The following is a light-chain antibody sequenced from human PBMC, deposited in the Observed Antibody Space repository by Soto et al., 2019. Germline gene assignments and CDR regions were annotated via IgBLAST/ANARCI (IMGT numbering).Light chain of an antibody. CDR2: HAS. CDR3: QQYDNWPHT. CDR1: QSVNRN. Sequence: EIVMTQSPGTLSLSPGERATLSCRASQSVNRNLVWYQQKTRQAPRLLLYHASTRATAIPARFSGSGSGTEFTLTISSLQSEDFAVYYCQQYDNWPHTFGQGTKVGIK. V-gene: IGKV3-15*01. J-gene: IGKJ1*01.